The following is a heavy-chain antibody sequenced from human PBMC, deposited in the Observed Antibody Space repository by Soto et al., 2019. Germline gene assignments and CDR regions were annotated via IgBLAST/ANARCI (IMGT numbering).Heavy chain of an antibody. V-gene: IGHV3-23*01. J-gene: IGHJ4*02. CDR2: ISGSGDST. Sequence: PGGSLRLSCAASGFTFSNFAMSWVRQAPGKGLEWVSAISGSGDSTYYADSVKGRFTISRDNSRNTLYLQVNSLRAEDTAVYYCAKRTLGIAVAVLFDYWGPGTLVTVSS. D-gene: IGHD6-19*01. CDR3: AKRTLGIAVAVLFDY. CDR1: GFTFSNFA.